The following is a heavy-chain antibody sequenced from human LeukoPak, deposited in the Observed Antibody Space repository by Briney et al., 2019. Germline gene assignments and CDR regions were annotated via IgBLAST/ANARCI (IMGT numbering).Heavy chain of an antibody. CDR2: ISGTAGRT. CDR1: GFTLNNYA. D-gene: IGHD4-23*01. Sequence: GGSLRLSCAASGFTLNNYAMNWVRQAPGKGLEWVSGISGTAGRTYYADSVKGRFTISRDNSKNTLLLQMGSLRAEDTAVYYCAKGTKVVALPPLDYWGQGTLVTVSS. V-gene: IGHV3-23*01. J-gene: IGHJ4*02. CDR3: AKGTKVVALPPLDY.